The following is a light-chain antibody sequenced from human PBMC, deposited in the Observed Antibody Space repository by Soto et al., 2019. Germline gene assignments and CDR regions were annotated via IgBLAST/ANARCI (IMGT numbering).Light chain of an antibody. CDR3: QHYGRSPIT. Sequence: DIQMTQSPSTLSASVGDRVTITCRASQSINSWLAWYQQKPGKAPNLLIYAASSLETGVPSRFSGSGSATDFTLTISRLEPEDFALYYCQHYGRSPITFGQGTRLEIK. V-gene: IGKV1-5*01. CDR2: AAS. CDR1: QSINSW. J-gene: IGKJ5*01.